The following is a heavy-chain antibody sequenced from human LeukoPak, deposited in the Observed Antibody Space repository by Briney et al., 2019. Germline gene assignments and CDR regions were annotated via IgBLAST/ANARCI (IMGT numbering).Heavy chain of an antibody. Sequence: SGGSLRLSCAASGFTFSSHGMSWVRQAPGKGLEWVSGIVGGAGGTYYADSVKGRFTISRDNSKNTLYLQMNSLRAEDTAVYYCAKRGPGSPQSGKYYFDYWGQGTLVTVSS. D-gene: IGHD3-10*01. CDR2: IVGGAGGT. V-gene: IGHV3-23*01. J-gene: IGHJ4*02. CDR1: GFTFSSHG. CDR3: AKRGPGSPQSGKYYFDY.